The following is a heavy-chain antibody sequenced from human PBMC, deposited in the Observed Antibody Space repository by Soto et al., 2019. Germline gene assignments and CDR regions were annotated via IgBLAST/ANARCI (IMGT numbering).Heavy chain of an antibody. D-gene: IGHD1-1*01. J-gene: IGHJ4*02. CDR1: GFAFSGYG. CDR2: VSNSGSMI. CDR3: VRDPYLPTAGRLASLHY. V-gene: IGHV3-48*02. Sequence: GGSLRLSCEAFGFAFSGYGMNWVRQAPGKGLEWISSVSNSGSMIHYSASVKGRFTISRDNAMNSLYPQMNSLSDEDTAVYYCVRDPYLPTAGRLASLHYWGPGTLVTVSS.